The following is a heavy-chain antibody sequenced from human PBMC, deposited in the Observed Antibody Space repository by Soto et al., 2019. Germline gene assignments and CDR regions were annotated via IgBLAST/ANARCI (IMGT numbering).Heavy chain of an antibody. J-gene: IGHJ4*02. CDR3: AREGAYDSSGYSDY. CDR2: INPNSGDT. D-gene: IGHD3-22*01. CDR1: GYIFTTYY. Sequence: ASVKVSCKASGYIFTTYYMHWVRQAPGQGLEWMGWINPNSGDTGYAQKFQGRVTMTRDTSISTTYMELSRLRSDDTAVYFCAREGAYDSSGYSDYWGQGTLVTVSS. V-gene: IGHV1-2*02.